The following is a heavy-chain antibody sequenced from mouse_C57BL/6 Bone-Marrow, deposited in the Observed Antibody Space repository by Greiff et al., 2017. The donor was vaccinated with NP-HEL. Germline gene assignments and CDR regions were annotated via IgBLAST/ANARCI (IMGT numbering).Heavy chain of an antibody. Sequence: EVQLVESGGGLVKPGGSLKLSCAASGFTFSSYAMSWFRQTPERGLGWVATISDGGSYTYNPDNVKGRFTISRDNAKNNLYLQMSHLKSEDTAMYYCARCDYYPFFDYWGQGTTLTVSS. CDR2: ISDGGSYT. CDR3: ARCDYYPFFDY. D-gene: IGHD1-1*01. J-gene: IGHJ2*01. CDR1: GFTFSSYA. V-gene: IGHV5-4*01.